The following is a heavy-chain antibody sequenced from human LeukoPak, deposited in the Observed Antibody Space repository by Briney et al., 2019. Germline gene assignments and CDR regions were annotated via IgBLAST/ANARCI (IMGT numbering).Heavy chain of an antibody. V-gene: IGHV3-21*01. D-gene: IGHD1-26*01. CDR1: GFTFSSYT. Sequence: PGGSLRLSCAASGFTFSSYTMNWVRQAPGKGLEWVAAISSSSRDIFYADSVKGRFSISRDNTQNSLSLQMSSLKAEDTAVYYCVREAAATLFDCWGQGTLVTVSS. CDR3: VREAAATLFDC. CDR2: ISSSSRDI. J-gene: IGHJ4*02.